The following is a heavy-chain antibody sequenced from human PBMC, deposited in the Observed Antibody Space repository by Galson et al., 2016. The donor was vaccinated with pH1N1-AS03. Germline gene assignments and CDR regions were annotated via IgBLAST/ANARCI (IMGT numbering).Heavy chain of an antibody. Sequence: SLRLSCAASGFTFSSYAMHWVRQAPGKGLEWVAVISYDGSDKYYVDSVKGRFTISRDNSKNTLYLQMNSLRAEDTAVYYCARDHDFWTGYSGGYYYYIDAWGKGTTVTVSS. D-gene: IGHD3/OR15-3a*01. J-gene: IGHJ6*03. CDR3: ARDHDFWTGYSGGYYYYIDA. CDR2: ISYDGSDK. V-gene: IGHV3-30*01. CDR1: GFTFSSYA.